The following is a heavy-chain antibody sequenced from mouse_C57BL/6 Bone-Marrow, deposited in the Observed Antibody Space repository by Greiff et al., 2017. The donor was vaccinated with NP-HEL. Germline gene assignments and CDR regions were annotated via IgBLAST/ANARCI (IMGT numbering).Heavy chain of an antibody. CDR2: IDPNSGGT. J-gene: IGHJ3*01. V-gene: IGHV1-72*01. CDR3: ARSRYYGSSPWFAY. D-gene: IGHD1-1*01. Sequence: QVQLQQPGAELVKPGASVKLSCKASGYTFTSYWMHWVKQRPGRGLEWIGRIDPNSGGTTYNEKFKSKATLTVDKPSSTAYMQLSRLTSEDSAVYCCARSRYYGSSPWFAYWGQGTLVTVSA. CDR1: GYTFTSYW.